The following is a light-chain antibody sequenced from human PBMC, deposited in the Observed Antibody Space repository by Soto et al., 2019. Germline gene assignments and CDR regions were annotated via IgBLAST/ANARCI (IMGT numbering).Light chain of an antibody. J-gene: IGLJ3*02. V-gene: IGLV1-47*01. CDR3: AAWDGSLSGWV. CDR2: RNN. Sequence: QSVLTQPPSASGTPVQRVTISCSGSSSNIETNYVYWYQQLPGTAPKVLIYRNNQRPSRVPDRFSASKSGTSASLAISGLRSEDEADYYCAAWDGSLSGWVFGGGTKLTVL. CDR1: SSNIETNY.